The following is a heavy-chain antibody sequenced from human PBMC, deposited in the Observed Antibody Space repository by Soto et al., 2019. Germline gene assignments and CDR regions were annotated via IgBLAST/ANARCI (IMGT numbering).Heavy chain of an antibody. CDR3: TRPDLANVWGIYRPSPFDF. CDR2: IRSKPYGGTT. J-gene: IGHJ4*02. D-gene: IGHD3-16*02. V-gene: IGHV3-49*03. CDR1: GFNFGEYF. Sequence: GGSLRLSCSASGFNFGEYFMSWFRQAPGRGLEWVGFIRSKPYGGTTEYAASVKGRFTMSRDDSKSIAYLQMNSLKTEDTAVYYCTRPDLANVWGIYRPSPFDFWGQGTLVTVYS.